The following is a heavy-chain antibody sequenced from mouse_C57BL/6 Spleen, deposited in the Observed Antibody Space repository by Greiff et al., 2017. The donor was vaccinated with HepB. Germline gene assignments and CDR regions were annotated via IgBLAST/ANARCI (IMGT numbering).Heavy chain of an antibody. D-gene: IGHD2-2*01. CDR3: ARGDMVTTVYWYFDV. J-gene: IGHJ1*03. CDR2: IDPSDSET. V-gene: IGHV1-52*01. Sequence: VQLQQPGAELVRPGSSVKLSCKASGYTFTSYWMHWVKQRPIQGLEWIGNIDPSDSETHYNQKFKDKATLTVDKSSSTAYMQLSSLTSEDSAVYYCARGDMVTTVYWYFDVWGTGTTVTVSS. CDR1: GYTFTSYW.